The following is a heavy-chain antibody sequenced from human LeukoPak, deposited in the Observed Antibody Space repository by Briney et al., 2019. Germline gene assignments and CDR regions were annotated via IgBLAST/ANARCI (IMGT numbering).Heavy chain of an antibody. CDR3: ARTDKSFSSDTSGYFY. CDR2: ISAYNGNT. J-gene: IGHJ4*02. V-gene: IGHV1-18*01. CDR1: GDTFTRYG. Sequence: ASVKVSCKASGDTFTRYGISWGRQAPGQGLEWMGWISAYNGNTNYAQRLQGRVTMTTDTSTSTPSMELRSLRSDDTAVYYCARTDKSFSSDTSGYFYWGQGTLVTVSS. D-gene: IGHD3-22*01.